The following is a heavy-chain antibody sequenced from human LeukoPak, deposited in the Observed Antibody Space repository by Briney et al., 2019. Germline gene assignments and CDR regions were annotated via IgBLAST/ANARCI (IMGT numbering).Heavy chain of an antibody. CDR3: ARESGSVTSEVDFDY. V-gene: IGHV1-2*02. D-gene: IGHD4-17*01. J-gene: IGHJ4*02. Sequence: ASVKVSCKASGYTFTGYYMHWVRQAPGQRLEWMGWINPNSGGTNYAQKFQGRVTMTRDTSISTAYMELSRLRSDDTAVYYCARESGSVTSEVDFDYWGQGTLVTVSS. CDR2: INPNSGGT. CDR1: GYTFTGYY.